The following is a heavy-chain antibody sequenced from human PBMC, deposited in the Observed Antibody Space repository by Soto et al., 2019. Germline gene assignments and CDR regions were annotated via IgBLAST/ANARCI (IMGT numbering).Heavy chain of an antibody. CDR3: VRDAYNRDAFDI. Sequence: DVQLVESGGGLVKPGGSLRLSCAASGFNLITLSMNWVRQAPGKGLEWVSSISASSSSIYYAESVKGRFTVSRDNAKNSLYLQMNSLTAEDTALYFCVRDAYNRDAFDIWGQGTTVTVSS. CDR1: GFNLITLS. J-gene: IGHJ3*02. D-gene: IGHD1-20*01. CDR2: ISASSSSI. V-gene: IGHV3-21*01.